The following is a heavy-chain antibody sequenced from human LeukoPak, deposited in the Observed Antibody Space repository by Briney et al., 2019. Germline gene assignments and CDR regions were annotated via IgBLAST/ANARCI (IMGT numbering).Heavy chain of an antibody. V-gene: IGHV3-30*04. CDR1: GFTFSSYA. CDR2: ISYVGSNK. Sequence: GGSLRLSCAASGFTFSSYAMHWVRQAPGKGLGWVAVISYVGSNKYYADSVKGRFTISRDNSKNTLYLQMNSRRAKDTAVYYCARDQRYSYGYSSNWFDPWGQGTLVTVSS. CDR3: ARDQRYSYGYSSNWFDP. D-gene: IGHD5-18*01. J-gene: IGHJ5*02.